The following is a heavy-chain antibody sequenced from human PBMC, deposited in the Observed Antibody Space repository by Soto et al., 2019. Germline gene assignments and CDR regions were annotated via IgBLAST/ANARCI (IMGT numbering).Heavy chain of an antibody. CDR1: GYSISSGYY. Sequence: SEILSLTCAVSGYSISSGYYWGWIRQPPGKGLEWIGSIYHSGSTYYNPSLKSRVTISVDTSKNQFSLKLSSVTAADTAVYYYARVLENWFDPWGQGTLVTVSS. CDR3: ARVLENWFDP. J-gene: IGHJ5*02. CDR2: IYHSGST. V-gene: IGHV4-38-2*01.